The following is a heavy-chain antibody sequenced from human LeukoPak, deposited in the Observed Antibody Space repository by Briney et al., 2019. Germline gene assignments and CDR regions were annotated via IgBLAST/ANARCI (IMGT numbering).Heavy chain of an antibody. CDR2: IWASGST. CDR3: VRGKVNNWFDP. J-gene: IGHJ5*02. V-gene: IGHV4-61*02. D-gene: IGHD3-22*01. Sequence: PSETLSLTCTVSGDSISSGTYCWSWIRQPAGEGLEWIGRIWASGSTNYNPSLKSRVPISVDTSKSQFSLKLTSVTAADTTVYYCVRGKVNNWFDPWGQGTLVTVSS. CDR1: GDSISSGTYC.